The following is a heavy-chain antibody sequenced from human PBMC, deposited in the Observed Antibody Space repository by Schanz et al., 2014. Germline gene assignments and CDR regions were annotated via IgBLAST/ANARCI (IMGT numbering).Heavy chain of an antibody. V-gene: IGHV1-18*01. J-gene: IGHJ4*02. CDR2: ISPYNGNT. CDR1: GYTFTNYG. D-gene: IGHD3-3*01. CDR3: ARDRVYRFLKGENRFYFDY. Sequence: QVHLVQSGAELKMPGATVKVSCETSGYTFTNYGVSWVRQAPGQGLEWVAWISPYNGNTAYAQNLKGRVRMTTDTSTATAYMELRGLTSDDTAVYYCARDRVYRFLKGENRFYFDYWGQGTLVIVSS.